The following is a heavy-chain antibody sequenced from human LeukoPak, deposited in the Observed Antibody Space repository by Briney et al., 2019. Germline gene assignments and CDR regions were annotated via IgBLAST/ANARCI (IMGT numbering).Heavy chain of an antibody. Sequence: GGSLRLSCTASGITFSSYGMHWVRQSPGKGLEGLAVIWHDGSNKYYADSVKGRFTISRDNSKNTLYLQRNSLRAEATAVYYCAKGGYSYQNWFDPWGQGTLVTVSS. D-gene: IGHD5-18*01. CDR2: IWHDGSNK. J-gene: IGHJ5*02. CDR1: GITFSSYG. CDR3: AKGGYSYQNWFDP. V-gene: IGHV3-33*06.